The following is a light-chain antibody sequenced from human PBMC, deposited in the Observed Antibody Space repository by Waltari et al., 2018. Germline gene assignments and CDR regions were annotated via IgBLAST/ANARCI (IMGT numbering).Light chain of an antibody. CDR1: QSINSW. V-gene: IGKV1-5*03. CDR3: QQYNSYEWT. CDR2: KAS. Sequence: DIQMTQFPSTLSASVGDRLTITCRASQSINSWLAWYKQKPEKAPKLLIYKASSLESGVPSRFSGSGSGTEFTLTISSLQPDDFATYYCQQYNSYEWTFGQGTKVAIK. J-gene: IGKJ1*01.